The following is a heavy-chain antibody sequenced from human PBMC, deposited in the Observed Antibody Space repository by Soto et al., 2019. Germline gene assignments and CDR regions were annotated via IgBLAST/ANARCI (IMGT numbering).Heavy chain of an antibody. Sequence: QIQLVQSAAEVKKPGASVKVSCKTSGYTFVSYGISWVRQAPGQGLEWMGWISPYNGNTNFAQRFRGRVTLTTDTATDIVYIYLGRRKSDATDVYYCARDQNCFESSGYYDHWGQGTLITVSS. J-gene: IGHJ5*02. CDR2: ISPYNGNT. V-gene: IGHV1-18*04. D-gene: IGHD3-22*01. CDR3: ARDQNCFESSGYYDH. CDR1: GYTFVSYG.